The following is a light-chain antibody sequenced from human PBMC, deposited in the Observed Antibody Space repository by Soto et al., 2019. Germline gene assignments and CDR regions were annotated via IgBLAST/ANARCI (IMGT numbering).Light chain of an antibody. CDR2: DTS. V-gene: IGKV3-20*01. CDR1: QSLANSF. Sequence: VLTQSPGTLSLSPGERATLSCRASQSLANSFIAWYQQKPGQAPRLLIYDTSSRASGIPDRFSGSGSGTDFTLTISRLETEDFAVFYCQQYNNWPPITFGQGTRLEIK. CDR3: QQYNNWPPIT. J-gene: IGKJ5*01.